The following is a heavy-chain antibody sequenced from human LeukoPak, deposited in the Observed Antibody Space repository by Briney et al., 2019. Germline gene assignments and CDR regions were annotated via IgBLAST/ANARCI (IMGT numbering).Heavy chain of an antibody. CDR1: GFTFSSYG. J-gene: IGHJ4*02. V-gene: IGHV3-30*02. Sequence: GGSLRLSCAASGFTFSSYGMHWVRQAPGKGLEWVAFIRYDGSNKYYADSVKGRFTISRDNSKNPLYLQMNSLRAEDTAVYYCAKAIIAAAGTGYWGQGTLVTVSS. CDR3: AKAIIAAAGTGY. D-gene: IGHD6-13*01. CDR2: IRYDGSNK.